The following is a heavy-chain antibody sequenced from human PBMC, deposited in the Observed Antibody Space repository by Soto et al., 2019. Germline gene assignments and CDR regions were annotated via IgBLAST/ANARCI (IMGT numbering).Heavy chain of an antibody. D-gene: IGHD2-2*01. CDR2: ISSSGGST. CDR1: GFTFSSYA. J-gene: IGHJ6*03. Sequence: GGSLRLSCAASGFTFSSYAMHWVRQAPGKGLEYVSAISSSGGSTYYANSVKGRFTISRDNSKNTLYLQMGSLRAEDMAVYYCARDGIVVVPAAHYYYYYYMDVWGKGTTVTVSS. V-gene: IGHV3-64*01. CDR3: ARDGIVVVPAAHYYYYYYMDV.